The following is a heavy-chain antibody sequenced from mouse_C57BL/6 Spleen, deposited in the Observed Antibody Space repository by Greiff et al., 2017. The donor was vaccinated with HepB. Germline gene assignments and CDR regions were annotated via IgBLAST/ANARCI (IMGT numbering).Heavy chain of an antibody. D-gene: IGHD1-1*01. J-gene: IGHJ4*01. V-gene: IGHV1-72*01. CDR3: ARRGIYYYGSSSYYYAMDY. CDR1: GYTFTSYW. CDR2: IDPNSGGT. Sequence: QVQLKQPGAELVKPGASVKLSCKASGYTFTSYWMHWVKQRPGRGLEWIGRIDPNSGGTKYNEKFKSKTTLTVDKPSSTAYMQLSSLTSEDSAVYYCARRGIYYYGSSSYYYAMDYWGQGTSVTVSS.